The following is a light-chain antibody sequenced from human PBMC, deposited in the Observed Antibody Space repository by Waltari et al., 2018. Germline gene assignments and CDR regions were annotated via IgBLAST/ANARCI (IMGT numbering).Light chain of an antibody. Sequence: WYQQTRGPPPRTLGYKGISRSSGGADLFSGSTLGNTAALTITGAQADDESDYYCSMDMGSGVWVFGGGTKLTVL. CDR3: SMDMGSGVWV. CDR2: KGI. J-gene: IGLJ3*02. V-gene: IGLV8-61*01.